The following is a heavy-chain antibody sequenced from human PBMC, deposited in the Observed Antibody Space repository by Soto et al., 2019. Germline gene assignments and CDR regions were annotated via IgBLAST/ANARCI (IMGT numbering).Heavy chain of an antibody. Sequence: SETLSLTCAVSGGSIVSGGYFWSWIRQPPGKGLEWIGNIYHSGITYYNPSLKSRVTISVDRCKNQFSLRLSSVTAADTAVYYCARDRGSSTGSGMDVWGQGTTVTVSS. J-gene: IGHJ6*02. V-gene: IGHV4-30-2*01. CDR2: IYHSGIT. CDR1: GGSIVSGGYF. CDR3: ARDRGSSTGSGMDV. D-gene: IGHD6-25*01.